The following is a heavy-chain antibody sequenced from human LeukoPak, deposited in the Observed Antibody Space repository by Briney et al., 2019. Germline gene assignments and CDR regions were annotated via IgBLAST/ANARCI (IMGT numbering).Heavy chain of an antibody. Sequence: SETLSLACTVSDDSITIYYWSWIRQPPGKGLEWIGYIDHTGITNYNPSLNSRVTISRDTSKNHFSLKLSSVTAADTAVYYCARVGIYYDSSGYYSEDDYWGQGTLVTVSS. J-gene: IGHJ4*02. CDR3: ARVGIYYDSSGYYSEDDY. CDR2: IDHTGIT. CDR1: DDSITIYY. D-gene: IGHD3-22*01. V-gene: IGHV4-59*08.